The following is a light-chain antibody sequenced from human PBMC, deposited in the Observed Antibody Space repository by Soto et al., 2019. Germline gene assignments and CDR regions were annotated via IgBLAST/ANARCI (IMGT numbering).Light chain of an antibody. V-gene: IGKV1-9*01. Sequence: IQLTQSPSSLSASVGDRVTINCRASQGIGTYLAWYQQKPGQAPKLLIYAAFTLHSGVPARFSGSRSGTDFTLTISSLQPEDFATYYCQQVNSYPQTFGQGTRLE. CDR3: QQVNSYPQT. CDR1: QGIGTY. CDR2: AAF. J-gene: IGKJ5*01.